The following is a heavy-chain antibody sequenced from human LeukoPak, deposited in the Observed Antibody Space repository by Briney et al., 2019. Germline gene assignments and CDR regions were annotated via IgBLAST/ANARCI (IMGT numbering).Heavy chain of an antibody. CDR2: ISYDGSNK. Sequence: PGGSLRLSCAASGFTFSSYGMHWVRQAPGKGLEWVAVISYDGSNKYYADSVKGRFTISRDNSKNTLYLQMNSLRAEDTATYYCAKDGSIAAAGTYYFYMDVWGKGTTVTVSS. CDR1: GFTFSSYG. D-gene: IGHD6-13*01. CDR3: AKDGSIAAAGTYYFYMDV. V-gene: IGHV3-30*18. J-gene: IGHJ6*03.